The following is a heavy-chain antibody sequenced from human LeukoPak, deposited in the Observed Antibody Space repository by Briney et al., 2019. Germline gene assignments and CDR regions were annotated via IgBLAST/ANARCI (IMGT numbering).Heavy chain of an antibody. CDR2: INPSGGST. V-gene: IGHV1-46*01. Sequence: ASVKVSCKASGYTFTSYGISWVRQAPGQGLEWMGIINPSGGSTSYAQKFQGRVTMTRDMSTSTVYMELSSLRSEDTAVYYCARDLRSSGGYCSGGSCYRAPGGYWGQGTLVTVSS. J-gene: IGHJ4*02. CDR3: ARDLRSSGGYCSGGSCYRAPGGY. D-gene: IGHD2-15*01. CDR1: GYTFTSYG.